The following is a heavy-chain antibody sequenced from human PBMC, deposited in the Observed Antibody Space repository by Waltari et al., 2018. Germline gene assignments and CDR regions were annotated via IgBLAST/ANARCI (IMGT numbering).Heavy chain of an antibody. CDR1: GFTFTSSA. V-gene: IGHV1-58*02. Sequence: QMQLVQSGPEVKKPGTSVKVSCKASGFTFTSSAMQWVRQARGQRLEWIGWFVVGSGNTNYAQKFQERVTITRYISTSTAYMELSSLRSEDTAVYYCAARRITYSGYDVSDAFDIWGQGTMVTVSS. J-gene: IGHJ3*02. CDR2: FVVGSGNT. CDR3: AARRITYSGYDVSDAFDI. D-gene: IGHD5-12*01.